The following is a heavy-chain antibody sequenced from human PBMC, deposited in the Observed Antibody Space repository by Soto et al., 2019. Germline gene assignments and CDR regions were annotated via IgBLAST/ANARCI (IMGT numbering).Heavy chain of an antibody. J-gene: IGHJ4*02. Sequence: SETLSLTCTVSGGSISSGDYYWSWIRQSPGKGLEWIGYSYSIAITNYSPALNSRISISLDASTNPVSLRLNCVTAADTAVYYSARAGEPDTVDNVSDDWGQGTLVTVSS. CDR2: SYSIAIT. CDR3: ARAGEPDTVDNVSDD. V-gene: IGHV4-30-4*01. CDR1: GGSISSGDYY. D-gene: IGHD4-17*01.